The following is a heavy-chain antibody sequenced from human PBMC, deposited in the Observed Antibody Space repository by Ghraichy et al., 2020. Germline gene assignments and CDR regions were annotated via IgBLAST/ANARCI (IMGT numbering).Heavy chain of an antibody. CDR1: GGSFSGYY. V-gene: IGHV4-34*01. Sequence: ETLSLTCAVYGGSFSGYYWSWIRQPPGKGLEWIGEINHSGSTNYNPSLKSRVTISVDTSKNQFSLKLSSVTAADTAVYYCARGNTIAAAGTYYYYMDVWGKGTTVTVSS. CDR2: INHSGST. D-gene: IGHD6-13*01. J-gene: IGHJ6*03. CDR3: ARGNTIAAAGTYYYYMDV.